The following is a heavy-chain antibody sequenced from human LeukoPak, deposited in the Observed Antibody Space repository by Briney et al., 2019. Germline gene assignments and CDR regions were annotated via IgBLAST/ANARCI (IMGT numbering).Heavy chain of an antibody. CDR3: ARDLAGDEGD. Sequence: GASVNVSCKASGYTFTTYAIQWVRQAPGQRLEWMGWINPNSGGTNYAQKFQGRVTMTRDTSISTAYMELSRLRSDDTAVYYCARDLAGDEGDWGQGTLVTVSS. CDR1: GYTFTTYA. J-gene: IGHJ4*02. CDR2: INPNSGGT. D-gene: IGHD6-19*01. V-gene: IGHV1-2*02.